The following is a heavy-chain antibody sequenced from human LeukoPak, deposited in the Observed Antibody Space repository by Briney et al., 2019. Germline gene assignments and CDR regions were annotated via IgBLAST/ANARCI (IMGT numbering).Heavy chain of an antibody. J-gene: IGHJ4*02. CDR3: AREYYYDSSGYYLTLDY. Sequence: GASVKVSCKASGNTFTSYYMHWVRQAPGQGLEWMGIINPSGGSTSYAQKFQGRVTMTRDTSTSTVYMELSSLRSEDTAVYYCAREYYYDSSGYYLTLDYWGQGTLVTVSS. V-gene: IGHV1-46*01. D-gene: IGHD3-22*01. CDR2: INPSGGST. CDR1: GNTFTSYY.